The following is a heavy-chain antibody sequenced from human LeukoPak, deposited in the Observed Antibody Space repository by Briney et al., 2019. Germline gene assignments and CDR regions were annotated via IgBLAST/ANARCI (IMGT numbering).Heavy chain of an antibody. Sequence: ASVKVSCKASGGTFSSYAISWVRQAPGQGLEWMGGIIPIFGTANYAQKFQGRVTITADESTSTAYMELRSLRSDDTAVYYCARGLGSAVGATYWGQGTLVTVSS. V-gene: IGHV1-69*01. D-gene: IGHD1-26*01. J-gene: IGHJ4*02. CDR2: IIPIFGTA. CDR1: GGTFSSYA. CDR3: ARGLGSAVGATY.